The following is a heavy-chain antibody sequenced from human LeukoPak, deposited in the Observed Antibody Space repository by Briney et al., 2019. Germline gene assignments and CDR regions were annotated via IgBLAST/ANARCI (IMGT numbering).Heavy chain of an antibody. CDR2: ISWNSGSL. Sequence: GGSLRLSCAASGFTFDDYAMHWVRQAPGKGLEWVSGISWNSGSLGYADSVKGRFTISRDHAKNSLYLQMNSLRAEDTALYYCAKDGYCSSTSCCRVAFDIWGQGTMVTVSS. J-gene: IGHJ3*02. CDR3: AKDGYCSSTSCCRVAFDI. CDR1: GFTFDDYA. D-gene: IGHD2-2*01. V-gene: IGHV3-9*01.